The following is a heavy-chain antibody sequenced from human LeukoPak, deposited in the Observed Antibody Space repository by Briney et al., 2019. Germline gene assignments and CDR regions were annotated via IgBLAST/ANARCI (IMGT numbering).Heavy chain of an antibody. CDR1: GGSISSYY. J-gene: IGHJ6*02. CDR3: ARHGIAAARRMDV. D-gene: IGHD6-13*01. CDR2: IYYSGST. V-gene: IGHV4-59*08. Sequence: NPSETLSLTCTVSGGSISSYYWSWIRQTPGRELEWIGYIYYSGSTNYNPSFKSRITISVDTPKNQFSLNLSSVTAADTAVYYCARHGIAAARRMDVWGQGTTVTVSS.